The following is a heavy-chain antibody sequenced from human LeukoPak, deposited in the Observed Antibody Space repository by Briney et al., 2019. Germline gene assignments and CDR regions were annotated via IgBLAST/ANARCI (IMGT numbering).Heavy chain of an antibody. CDR1: GFTFSDHY. J-gene: IGHJ4*02. D-gene: IGHD1-7*01. CDR3: TRLMGTTRIDY. CDR2: TRKKVNSYTT. V-gene: IGHV3-72*01. Sequence: GGSLRLSCAASGFTFSDHYMDWVRQAPGKGLEWVGRTRKKVNSYTTEYAASVKGRFTISRDDSQNSLYLQMSSLKTEDTAVYYCTRLMGTTRIDYWGQGILVTVSS.